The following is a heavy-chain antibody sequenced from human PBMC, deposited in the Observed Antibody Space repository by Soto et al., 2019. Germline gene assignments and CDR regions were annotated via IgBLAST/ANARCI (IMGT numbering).Heavy chain of an antibody. CDR3: ARARGVAADGSFDS. CDR2: IGTAGDT. D-gene: IGHD6-13*01. V-gene: IGHV3-13*01. CDR1: GFTFSSYD. Sequence: GGSLRLSCAASGFTFSSYDMHWVRQATGKGLEWVSAIGTAGDTYYPGSVKGRFPISRENAKNSLYLQLNILRAGDTAVYYCARARGVAADGSFDSWGQGTLVTVSS. J-gene: IGHJ4*02.